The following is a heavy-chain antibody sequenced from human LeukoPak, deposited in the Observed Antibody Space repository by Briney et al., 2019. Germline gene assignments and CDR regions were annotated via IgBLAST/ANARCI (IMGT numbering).Heavy chain of an antibody. V-gene: IGHV1-69*04. J-gene: IGHJ4*02. CDR3: ARDGKPGYSYGPPEVPFFDY. CDR1: GGTFSSYT. Sequence: GASVKVSCKASGGTFSSYTISWVRQAPGQGLEWMGRIIPILGIANYAQKFQGRVTITADESTSTAYMELSSLRSEDTAVYYCARDGKPGYSYGPPEVPFFDYWGQGTLVTVSS. D-gene: IGHD5-18*01. CDR2: IIPILGIA.